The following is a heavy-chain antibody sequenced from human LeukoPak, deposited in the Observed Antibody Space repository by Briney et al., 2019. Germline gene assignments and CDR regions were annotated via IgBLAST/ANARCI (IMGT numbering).Heavy chain of an antibody. Sequence: SGPTLVKPTQPLTLTCTFSGFSLSTSGGGVGWIRRPPRKALEWLALIYWNDDKLYSPSRKSRLTITKDTSKHQVVLTSTNMDPVDTATYYCAHGVGARVRFDYWGQGTLVTVSS. V-gene: IGHV2-5*01. CDR1: GFSLSTSGGG. J-gene: IGHJ4*02. CDR2: IYWNDDK. CDR3: AHGVGARVRFDY. D-gene: IGHD3-10*01.